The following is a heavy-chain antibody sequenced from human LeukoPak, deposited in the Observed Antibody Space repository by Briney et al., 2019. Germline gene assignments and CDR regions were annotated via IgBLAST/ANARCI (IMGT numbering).Heavy chain of an antibody. V-gene: IGHV4-4*07. D-gene: IGHD1-26*01. CDR3: ARSQGRRFLPTPPYMDV. J-gene: IGHJ6*03. Sequence: PSETLSLTCTVSGGSISSYYWSWIRQPAGKGLEWIGRIYTSGSTNYNPSLKSRATMSVDTSKNQFYLKLSSVTAADTAVYYCARSQGRRFLPTPPYMDVWGKGTTVTVSS. CDR1: GGSISSYY. CDR2: IYTSGST.